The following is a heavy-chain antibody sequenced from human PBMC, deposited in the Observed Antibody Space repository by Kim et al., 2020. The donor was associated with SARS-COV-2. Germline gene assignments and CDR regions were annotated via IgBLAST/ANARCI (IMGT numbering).Heavy chain of an antibody. CDR3: SRDLNSMVRGAQHYF. D-gene: IGHD3-10*01. J-gene: IGHJ4*01. Sequence: SETLSLTCTVSGDSISGSTFYWGWARQSPGRGLEWFGSVSYTGSTYYNPSLESRVTISLDTSKNQFSLSLASVTAADTAVYFCSRDLNSMVRGAQHYF. V-gene: IGHV4-39*07. CDR1: GDSISGSTFY. CDR2: VSYTGST.